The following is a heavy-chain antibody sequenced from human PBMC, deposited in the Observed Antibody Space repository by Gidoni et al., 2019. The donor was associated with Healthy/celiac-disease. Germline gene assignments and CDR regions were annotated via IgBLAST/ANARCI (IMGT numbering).Heavy chain of an antibody. V-gene: IGHV3-21*01. Sequence: EVQLVESGGGLVKPGGSLRLSGAASGFTFSSYSMNWVRQAPGKGLDWVSSISSSSSYIYYADSVKGRFTISRDNAKNSLYLQMNSLRAEDTAVYYCAQWELPRYWGQGTLVTVSS. CDR3: AQWELPRY. J-gene: IGHJ4*02. CDR2: ISSSSSYI. D-gene: IGHD1-26*01. CDR1: GFTFSSYS.